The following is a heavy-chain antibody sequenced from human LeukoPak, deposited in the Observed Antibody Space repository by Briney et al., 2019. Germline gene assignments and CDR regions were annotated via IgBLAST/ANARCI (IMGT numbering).Heavy chain of an antibody. CDR2: ISYDGSNK. D-gene: IGHD3-22*01. V-gene: IGHV3-30-3*01. J-gene: IGHJ4*02. Sequence: PGGSLRLSCAASGFTFSSYAMHWVRQAPGKGLEWVAVISYDGSNKYYADSVKGRFTISRDNSKNTLYLRMNSLRAEDTAVYYCARDRDYYDSSGPLDYWGQGTLVTVSS. CDR1: GFTFSSYA. CDR3: ARDRDYYDSSGPLDY.